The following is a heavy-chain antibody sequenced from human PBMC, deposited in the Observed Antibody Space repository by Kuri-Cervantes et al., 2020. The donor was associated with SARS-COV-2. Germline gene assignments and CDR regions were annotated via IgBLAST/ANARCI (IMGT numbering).Heavy chain of an antibody. CDR1: GGSISSGGYS. CDR3: ARRINYWWFDP. V-gene: IGHV4-30-2*01. D-gene: IGHD4-11*01. Sequence: LSCAVSGGSISSGGYSWSWILQPPGKGLEWIGYIYHSGSTYYNPSLKSRVTISVDRSKHQFSLKLSSVTAADTAVYYCARRINYWWFDPWGQGTLVTVSS. CDR2: IYHSGST. J-gene: IGHJ5*02.